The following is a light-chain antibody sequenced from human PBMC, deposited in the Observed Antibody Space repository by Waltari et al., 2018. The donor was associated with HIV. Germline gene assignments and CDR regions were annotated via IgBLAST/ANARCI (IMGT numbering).Light chain of an antibody. CDR1: SSDVGGSKY. CDR2: EVN. CDR3: NSYAGSNNWV. J-gene: IGLJ3*02. Sequence: QSALTQPPSASGSPGQSVTISCTGTSSDVGGSKYVSWYQQHPGKAPKLMIYEVNKPPSGVPDRFSGSKSANTASLTVSGLQADDEADYYCNSYAGSNNWVFGGVTKLTVL. V-gene: IGLV2-8*01.